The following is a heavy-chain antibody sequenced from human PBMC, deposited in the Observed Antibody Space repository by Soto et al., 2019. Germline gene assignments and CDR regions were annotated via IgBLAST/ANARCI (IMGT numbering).Heavy chain of an antibody. CDR1: GFTFSIYA. CDR2: ISTNGGST. J-gene: IGHJ4*02. CDR3: ARENVDIASTMFPYFDY. D-gene: IGHD5-12*01. V-gene: IGHV3-64*04. Sequence: GGSLRLSCSASGFTFSIYAMHWVRQAPGKGLEYVSSISTNGGSTHYADSVKGRFTISRDNSKNTLYLQMNSLRAEDTAVYYCARENVDIASTMFPYFDYWGQGTLVSVSS.